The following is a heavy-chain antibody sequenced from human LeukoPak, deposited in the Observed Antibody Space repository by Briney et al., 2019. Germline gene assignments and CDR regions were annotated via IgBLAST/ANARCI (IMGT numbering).Heavy chain of an antibody. Sequence: GGSLRLSCAASGFIFSNYPMHWVRQAPGKGLEWVAVISADGNNEHYADSAKGRFTLSGDNAKSTAYLQMNSLRSEDTAVYYCARNDPDSSEDWGQGTLVTVSS. CDR1: GFIFSNYP. D-gene: IGHD3-22*01. CDR3: ARNDPDSSED. V-gene: IGHV3-30-3*01. CDR2: ISADGNNE. J-gene: IGHJ4*02.